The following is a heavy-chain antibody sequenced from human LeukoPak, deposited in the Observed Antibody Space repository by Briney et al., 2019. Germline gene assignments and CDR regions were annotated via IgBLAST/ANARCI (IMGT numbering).Heavy chain of an antibody. CDR1: GFTFSSYA. V-gene: IGHV3-30*04. D-gene: IGHD6-13*01. CDR3: ARAIRAPGTPENAFDI. CDR2: ISRDGTEH. J-gene: IGHJ3*02. Sequence: GGSLRLSCAASGFTFSSYAMSWVRQAPGEGLEWVAVISRDGTEHYYADSVKGRLTISRDNYQSALYLHMNSLSTEDTGIYYCARAIRAPGTPENAFDIWGQGTMVTVSS.